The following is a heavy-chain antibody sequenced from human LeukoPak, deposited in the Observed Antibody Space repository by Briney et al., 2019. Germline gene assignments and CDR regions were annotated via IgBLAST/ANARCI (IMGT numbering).Heavy chain of an antibody. CDR1: GFTFSDFY. D-gene: IGHD4/OR15-4a*01. V-gene: IGHV3-11*03. CDR3: ARLGGWSYDY. CDR2: ISTSGSST. J-gene: IGHJ4*02. Sequence: GGSLRLSCAASGFTFSDFYTTWIRQAPGKGLEWVSYISTSGSSTNYADSLKGRFTISRDNAKKSLYLQMNTLRGDDTAVYYCARLGGWSYDYWGLGTLVTVSS.